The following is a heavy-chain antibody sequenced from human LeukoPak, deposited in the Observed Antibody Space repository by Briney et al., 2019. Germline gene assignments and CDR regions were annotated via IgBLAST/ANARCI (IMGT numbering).Heavy chain of an antibody. D-gene: IGHD5-18*01. CDR3: ARELGSYGYVAQDY. CDR2: ISYDGSNK. J-gene: IGHJ4*02. V-gene: IGHV3-30*01. Sequence: GRSLRLSCAASGFSFSSYAMHWVRQAPGKGLEWVAVISYDGSNKYYADAVKGRFTISRDNSKNTLYLQMNSLRAEDTAVYYWARELGSYGYVAQDYWGQGTLVTVSS. CDR1: GFSFSSYA.